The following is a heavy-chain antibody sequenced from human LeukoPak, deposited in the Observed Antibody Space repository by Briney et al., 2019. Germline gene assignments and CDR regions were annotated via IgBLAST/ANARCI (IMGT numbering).Heavy chain of an antibody. Sequence: SETLSLTCAVYGGSFSDYYWTWIRQPPGKGLEWIGEINHSGSPNNNPSLKSRVSIPFDTSKNQFSLKLTSVTAADTAVYYCARDLIGYCSGGSCHDFDYWGQGTLVTVSS. V-gene: IGHV4-34*01. J-gene: IGHJ4*02. CDR1: GGSFSDYY. CDR3: ARDLIGYCSGGSCHDFDY. D-gene: IGHD2-15*01. CDR2: INHSGSP.